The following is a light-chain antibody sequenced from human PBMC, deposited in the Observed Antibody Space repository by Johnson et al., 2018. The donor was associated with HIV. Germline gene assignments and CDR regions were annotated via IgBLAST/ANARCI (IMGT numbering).Light chain of an antibody. J-gene: IGLJ1*01. CDR2: DNN. CDR3: ETWDSSLSGV. CDR1: SSNIGNNY. Sequence: QLVLTQPPSVSAAPGQKVTISCSGSSSNIGNNYVSWYQQLPGTAPKLLIYDNNKRPSGIPDRFSGSKSGTSATLGITGLQTGDEADYYCETWDSSLSGVFGTGTKFTVL. V-gene: IGLV1-51*01.